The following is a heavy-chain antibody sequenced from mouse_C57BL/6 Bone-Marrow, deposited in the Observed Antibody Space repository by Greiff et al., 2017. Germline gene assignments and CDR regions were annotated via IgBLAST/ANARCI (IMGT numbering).Heavy chain of an antibody. V-gene: IGHV8-12*01. D-gene: IGHD1-1*01. J-gene: IGHJ4*01. CDR3: ARREDDGSSYGGYAMDY. Sequence: QVTLKESGPGILQSSQTLSLTCSFSGFSLSTSGMGVSWIRQPSGKGLEWLAHIYWDDDKRYNPSLKSRLTISKDTSRNQVFLKITSVDTADTATYYCARREDDGSSYGGYAMDYWGQGTSVTVSS. CDR2: IYWDDDK. CDR1: GFSLSTSGMG.